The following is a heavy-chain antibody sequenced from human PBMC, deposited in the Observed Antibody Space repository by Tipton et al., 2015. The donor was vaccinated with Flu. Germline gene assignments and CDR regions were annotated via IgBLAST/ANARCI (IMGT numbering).Heavy chain of an antibody. CDR1: GGSIRSSNYY. V-gene: IGHV4-39*07. CDR3: ARRDYSNYVSEPKNWFDP. D-gene: IGHD4-11*01. J-gene: IGHJ5*02. Sequence: LRLSCGVSGGSIRSSNYYWGWIRQPPGKGLEWIGNTFHSGNTYVNPSLKSRVTISVDTSKNQFSLKLSSVTAADTAVYYCARRDYSNYVSEPKNWFDPWGQGALVTVSS. CDR2: TFHSGNT.